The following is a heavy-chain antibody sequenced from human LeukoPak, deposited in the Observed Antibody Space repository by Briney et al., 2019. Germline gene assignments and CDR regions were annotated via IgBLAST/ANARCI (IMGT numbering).Heavy chain of an antibody. Sequence: GGSLRLSCAASGFAFSSYGMHWVRQAPGKGLEWVAYIHYDSSTEDYADSVKGRFTISRDNAKNSLYLQMNSLRAEDTAVYYCARAVRGYSPPHGYWGQGTLVTVSS. CDR3: ARAVRGYSPPHGY. V-gene: IGHV3-30*02. D-gene: IGHD5-18*01. J-gene: IGHJ4*02. CDR2: IHYDSSTE. CDR1: GFAFSSYG.